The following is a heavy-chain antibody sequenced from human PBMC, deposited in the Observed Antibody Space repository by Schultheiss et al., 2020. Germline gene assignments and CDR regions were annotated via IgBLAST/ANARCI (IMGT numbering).Heavy chain of an antibody. V-gene: IGHV3-33*08. D-gene: IGHD4-23*01. CDR1: GFTFSDYY. CDR2: IWYDGSNK. CDR3: ARHIDYGGNSQFQH. Sequence: GGSMRLSCAASGFTFSDYYMSWIRQAPGKGLEWVAVIWYDGSNKYYADSVKGRFTISRDNSKNTLYLQMNSLRAEDTAVYYCARHIDYGGNSQFQHWGQGTLVTVSS. J-gene: IGHJ1*01.